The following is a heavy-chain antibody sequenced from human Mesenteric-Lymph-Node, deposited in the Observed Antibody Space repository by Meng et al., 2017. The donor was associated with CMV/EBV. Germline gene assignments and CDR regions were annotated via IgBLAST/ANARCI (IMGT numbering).Heavy chain of an antibody. CDR3: VRDSTPSYYYYGMDV. J-gene: IGHJ6*02. D-gene: IGHD6-13*01. CDR2: IYYTGRT. Sequence: GSLRLSCTVSGGSISSNDFHWGWIRQPPGKGLEWIGSIYYTGRTYYNPSLKSRVTISADTSKNQFSLELTSVTAADTAEYFCVRDSTPSYYYYGMDVWGQGTTVTVSS. CDR1: GGSISSNDFH. V-gene: IGHV4-39*07.